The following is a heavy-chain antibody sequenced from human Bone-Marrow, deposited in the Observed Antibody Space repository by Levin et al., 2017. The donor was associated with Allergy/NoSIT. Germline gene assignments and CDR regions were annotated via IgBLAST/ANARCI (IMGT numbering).Heavy chain of an antibody. J-gene: IGHJ4*02. D-gene: IGHD3-22*01. CDR1: GGSISSGGYY. CDR3: ARESDSSGYYYVLDY. Sequence: ASETLSLTCTVSGGSISSGGYYWSWIRQHPGKGLEWIGYIYYSGSTYYNPSLKSRVTISVDTSKNQFSLKLSSVTAADTAVYYCARESDSSGYYYVLDYWGQGTLVTVSS. V-gene: IGHV4-31*03. CDR2: IYYSGST.